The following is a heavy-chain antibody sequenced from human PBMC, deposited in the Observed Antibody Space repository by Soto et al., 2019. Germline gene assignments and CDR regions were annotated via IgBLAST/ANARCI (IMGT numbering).Heavy chain of an antibody. CDR1: GFTFSSYS. J-gene: IGHJ5*02. CDR3: AKDPNYDFWSGYSGSGWFDP. CDR2: ISGSSSNM. V-gene: IGHV3-21*01. Sequence: PWGSLRLSCAASGFTFSSYSINFFRHTPWKWLEWVSSISGSSSNMYYADSVKGRFTISRDNAKNSLYLQMNSLRAEDTAVYYCAKDPNYDFWSGYSGSGWFDPWGQGTLVTVSS. D-gene: IGHD3-3*01.